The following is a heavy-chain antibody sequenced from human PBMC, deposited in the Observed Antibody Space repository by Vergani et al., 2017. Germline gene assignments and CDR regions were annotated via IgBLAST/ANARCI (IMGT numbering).Heavy chain of an antibody. CDR1: GGTFSSYA. Sequence: QVQLVQSGAEVKKPGSSVKVSCKSSGGTFSSYAISCVRQAPGQGLEWMGGVIPIFGTANYAQKFQGRVTITADESTSTAYMELSSLRSEDTAVYYCARCNGSVATIIHWYFDLWGRGTLVTVSS. V-gene: IGHV1-69*12. D-gene: IGHD5-24*01. CDR2: VIPIFGTA. J-gene: IGHJ2*01. CDR3: ARCNGSVATIIHWYFDL.